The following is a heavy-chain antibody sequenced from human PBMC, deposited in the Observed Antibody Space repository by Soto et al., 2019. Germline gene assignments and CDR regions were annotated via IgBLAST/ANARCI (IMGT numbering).Heavy chain of an antibody. CDR3: AKGPAASLNFDY. J-gene: IGHJ4*02. V-gene: IGHV3-15*01. CDR2: IKSKAGGGTT. D-gene: IGHD2-2*01. Sequence: EVQLMESGGGLVKPGGSLRLSCAASGVTLSNAWMSWVRQAPGKGLEWVGRIKSKAGGGTTDYAAPVKGRFTISRDNSKNTLYLQMNSLRAEDTAVYYCAKGPAASLNFDYWGQGTLVTVSS. CDR1: GVTLSNAW.